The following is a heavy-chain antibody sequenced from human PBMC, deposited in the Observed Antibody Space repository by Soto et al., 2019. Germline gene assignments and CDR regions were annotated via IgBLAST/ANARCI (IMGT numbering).Heavy chain of an antibody. CDR3: AREGYKYDYDY. CDR1: GDSISSSNW. D-gene: IGHD5-18*01. CDR2: IHHSGKT. V-gene: IGHV4-4*02. J-gene: IGHJ4*02. Sequence: QVQLQESGPGLVKPSGTLSLTCAVSGDSISSSNWWSWVCQPPGKGLEWIGKIHHSGKTNYNPSLKNRVTISLDKSKNQFSLRLSSVTAADTAVYYCAREGYKYDYDYWGQGTLVTVSS.